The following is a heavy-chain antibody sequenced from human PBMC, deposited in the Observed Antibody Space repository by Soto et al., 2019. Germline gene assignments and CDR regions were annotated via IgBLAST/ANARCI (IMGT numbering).Heavy chain of an antibody. D-gene: IGHD2-21*02. J-gene: IGHJ5*02. CDR1: GYRFNSYW. CDR2: IDPNDSET. CDR3: TGRHCGGYCECHFGP. V-gene: IGHV5-10-1*01. Sequence: GESLKISCKGSGYRFNSYWISWVRQMPGKGLEWMGRIDPNDSETKYSPSFEGQVTISADRSINTAYLEWSSLKAADTALYYCTGRHCGGYCECHFGPSGQGLRVTVS.